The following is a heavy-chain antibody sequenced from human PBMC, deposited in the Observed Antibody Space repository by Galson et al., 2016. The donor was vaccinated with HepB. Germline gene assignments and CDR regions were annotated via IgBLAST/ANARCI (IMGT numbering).Heavy chain of an antibody. CDR3: AREVITIIQGLPNSFDF. CDR1: GYTFSDYY. J-gene: IGHJ4*02. Sequence: SVKVSCKASGYTFSDYYIYWVRQAPGQGLEWMGWINPKSGGTKYAPKFQGRVTMTRDTSLSTAYMELSNLRSDDTAVYYCAREVITIIQGLPNSFDFWGQGTLVTVSS. CDR2: INPKSGGT. D-gene: IGHD2-21*01. V-gene: IGHV1-2*02.